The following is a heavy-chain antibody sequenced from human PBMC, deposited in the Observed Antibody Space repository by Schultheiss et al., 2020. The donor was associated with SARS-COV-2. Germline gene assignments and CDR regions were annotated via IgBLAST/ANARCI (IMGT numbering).Heavy chain of an antibody. J-gene: IGHJ4*02. CDR1: GYTFTSYG. V-gene: IGHV1-69*04. CDR2: IIPILGIA. Sequence: SVKVSCKASGYTFTSYGISWVRQAPGQGLEWMGRIIPILGIANYAQKFQGRVTITADKSTSTAYMELSSLRSEDTAVYYCARALDYDFWSGYYFDYWGQGTLVTVSS. D-gene: IGHD3-3*01. CDR3: ARALDYDFWSGYYFDY.